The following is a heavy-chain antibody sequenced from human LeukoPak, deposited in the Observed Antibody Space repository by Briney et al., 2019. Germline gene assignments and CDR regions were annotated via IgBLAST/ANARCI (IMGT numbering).Heavy chain of an antibody. CDR1: GGSISSSSYY. CDR3: AREEQWLGAFDI. J-gene: IGHJ3*02. V-gene: IGHV4-39*07. Sequence: SETLSLTCTVSGGSISSSSYYWGWIRQPPGKGLEWIGSIYYSGSTYYNPSLKSRVTISVDTSKNQFSLKLSSVTAADTAVYYCAREEQWLGAFDIWGQGTMVTVSS. D-gene: IGHD6-19*01. CDR2: IYYSGST.